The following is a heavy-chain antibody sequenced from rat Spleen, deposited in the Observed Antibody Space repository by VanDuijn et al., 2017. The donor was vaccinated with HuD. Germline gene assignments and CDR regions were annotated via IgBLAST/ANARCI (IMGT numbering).Heavy chain of an antibody. J-gene: IGHJ2*01. V-gene: IGHV5-29*01. CDR2: ISSDGRRN. CDR1: GFTFSDYY. D-gene: IGHD1-9*01. Sequence: EVQLVESDGGLVQPGRSLKLSCAASGFTFSDYYMAWVRQAPAKGLEWVAIISSDGRRNYYRDSVKGRFTISRDNAKSSLYLQMDSLRSEDTATYYCARRHYGYTDYFDSWGQGVMVTVSS. CDR3: ARRHYGYTDYFDS.